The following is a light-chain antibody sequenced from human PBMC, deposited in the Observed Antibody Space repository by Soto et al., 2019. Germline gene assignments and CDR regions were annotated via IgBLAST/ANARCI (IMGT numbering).Light chain of an antibody. CDR2: AAS. Sequence: EIVLTQSPGTQSLSPGERATLSCRASQSVTNSYLTWYQQKPGQAPRLLIYAASIRATGIPDRFSGSGSGRDFTLTMSRLEPEDSAVYYCHQYGSSPGTFGQGTKVEIK. V-gene: IGKV3-20*01. CDR3: HQYGSSPGT. J-gene: IGKJ1*01. CDR1: QSVTNSY.